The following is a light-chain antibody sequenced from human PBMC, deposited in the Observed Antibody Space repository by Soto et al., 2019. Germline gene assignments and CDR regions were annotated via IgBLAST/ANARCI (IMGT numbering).Light chain of an antibody. J-gene: IGKJ4*01. Sequence: EIVMTQSPATLSVSPGERATLSCRASQSVSSTLAWYQRKPGQPPRLLIYGAFGASRRATGVPDRFSSSGSDTDFALTISRLEPEDFAVYYCQQYGSLPLTFGGGTKVDIK. CDR3: QQYGSLPLT. CDR2: GAFGAS. CDR1: QSVSST. V-gene: IGKV3-20*01.